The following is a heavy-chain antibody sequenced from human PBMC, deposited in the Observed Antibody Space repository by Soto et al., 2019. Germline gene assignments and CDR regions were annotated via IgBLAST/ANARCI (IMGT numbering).Heavy chain of an antibody. CDR2: ISGSGGST. CDR3: AKDLSAAVPYDYYYYYGMDV. V-gene: IGHV3-23*01. CDR1: GLTFSSNA. J-gene: IGHJ6*02. D-gene: IGHD6-25*01. Sequence: GGSLRLSCAASGLTFSSNAMRWFRQSTGKGLEWVSAISGSGGSTYYADSVKGRFTISRDNSKNTLYLQMNSLRAEDTDVYYCAKDLSAAVPYDYYYYYGMDVWGQGTTVTVSS.